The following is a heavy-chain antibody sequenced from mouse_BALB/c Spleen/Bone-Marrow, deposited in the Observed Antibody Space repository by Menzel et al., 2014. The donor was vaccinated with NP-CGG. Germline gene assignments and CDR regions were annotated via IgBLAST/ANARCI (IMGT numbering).Heavy chain of an antibody. CDR1: GYTFTSYY. J-gene: IGHJ4*01. Sequence: QVQLQQSGAELVKPGASVKLSCKASGYTFTSYYMYWVKQRPGQGLEWIGEINPSNGGTNFNEKFKSRATLTGDKSSSTAYMQLSSLTSEDSAVYYCTRLPHWGQETSVTVSS. V-gene: IGHV1S81*02. D-gene: IGHD5-1*01. CDR2: INPSNGGT. CDR3: TRLPH.